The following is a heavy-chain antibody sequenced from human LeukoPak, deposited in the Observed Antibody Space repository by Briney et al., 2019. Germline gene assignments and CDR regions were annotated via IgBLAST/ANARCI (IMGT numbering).Heavy chain of an antibody. CDR2: INPNSGGT. D-gene: IGHD2-15*01. CDR3: ARAKADLLGYCSGGSCYFDY. J-gene: IGHJ4*02. V-gene: IGHV1-2*04. CDR1: GYTFTGYY. Sequence: ASVKVSCKASGYTFTGYYMHWVRQAPGQGLEWMGWINPNSGGTNYAQKFQGWVTMTRDTSISTAYMELSRLRFDDTAVYYCARAKADLLGYCSGGSCYFDYWGQGTLVTVSS.